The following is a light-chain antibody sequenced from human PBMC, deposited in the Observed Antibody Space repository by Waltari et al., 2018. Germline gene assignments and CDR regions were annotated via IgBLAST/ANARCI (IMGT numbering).Light chain of an antibody. J-gene: IGKJ2*01. CDR2: MAS. Sequence: DIQMTQSPSTLSASVGDRVTISCRASQSVGTWLAWYQQKPGKAPKLLIYMASSLESGVPSRFSGGGSGTEFTLTFSSLQPDDFATYSCQQYSSFSTFGQGTKVDI. CDR1: QSVGTW. V-gene: IGKV1-5*03. CDR3: QQYSSFST.